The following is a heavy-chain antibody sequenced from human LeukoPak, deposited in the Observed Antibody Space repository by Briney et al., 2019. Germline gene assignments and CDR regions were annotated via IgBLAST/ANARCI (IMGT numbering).Heavy chain of an antibody. V-gene: IGHV3-23*01. J-gene: IGHJ4*02. CDR3: AKDNPYCTNGVCCPDY. Sequence: GGSLRLSCAASGFTFSSYAMSWVRQAPGKGLEWVSAISGSGGSTYYADSVKGRFTISRDNSKNTLYLQMNSLRAEDTAVYYCAKDNPYCTNGVCCPDYWGQGTLVTVSS. CDR1: GFTFSSYA. CDR2: ISGSGGST. D-gene: IGHD2-8*01.